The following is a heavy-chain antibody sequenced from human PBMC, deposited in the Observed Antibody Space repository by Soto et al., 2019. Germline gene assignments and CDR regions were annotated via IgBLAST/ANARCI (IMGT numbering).Heavy chain of an antibody. CDR3: AKYRESGEPPFDY. D-gene: IGHD1-26*01. Sequence: EVPLLESGGGLVQPGGSLRLSCAASGFTFSSYAMTWVRQAPGKGLEWVSAVSGSSATIFYVDSVKGRFTISRDNSKNTLYLQMNSLSAEDTAVYYCAKYRESGEPPFDYWGQGTLVTVSS. V-gene: IGHV3-23*01. CDR1: GFTFSSYA. CDR2: VSGSSATI. J-gene: IGHJ4*02.